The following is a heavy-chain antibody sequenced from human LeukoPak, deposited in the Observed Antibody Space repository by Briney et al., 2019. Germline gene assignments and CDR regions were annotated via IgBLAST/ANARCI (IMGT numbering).Heavy chain of an antibody. CDR1: GGSISSGDYY. J-gene: IGHJ6*03. Sequence: SQTLSLTCTVSGGSISSGDYYWSWIRQPPGKGLEWIGYIYDSGSTYYNPSLKSRVTISVDTAKNQFSLKLSSVTAADTAVYYCARSELDNSSSPNEDYYYYYYMDVWGKGTTVTVSS. CDR3: ARSELDNSSSPNEDYYYYYYMDV. D-gene: IGHD6-6*01. V-gene: IGHV4-30-4*08. CDR2: IYDSGST.